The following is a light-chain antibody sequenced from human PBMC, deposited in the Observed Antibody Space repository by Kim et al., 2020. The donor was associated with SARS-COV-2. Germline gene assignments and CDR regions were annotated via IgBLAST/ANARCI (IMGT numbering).Light chain of an antibody. CDR1: SSDGGGYNY. CDR3: SSYTSSSTYV. CDR2: DVS. V-gene: IGLV2-14*03. Sequence: GKSITISCTGTSSDGGGYNYVSWYQQHPGKAPKLMIYDVSNRPSGVSNRFSGSKSGNTASLTISGLQAEDEADYYCSSYTSSSTYVFGTGTKVTVL. J-gene: IGLJ1*01.